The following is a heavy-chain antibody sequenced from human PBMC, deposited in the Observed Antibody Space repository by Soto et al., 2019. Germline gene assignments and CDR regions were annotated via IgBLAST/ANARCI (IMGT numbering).Heavy chain of an antibody. J-gene: IGHJ4*02. D-gene: IGHD4-17*01. V-gene: IGHV1-24*01. CDR3: AAGVTTFDY. Sequence: ASVKVSCKVSGNTLTGLPMHWVRQAPGKGLEWMGSVDPEEGERVFAQRFQGRVTMTEDTSTDTAYMELSSLKSEDTAVYYCAAGVTTFDYWGQGTLVTAPQ. CDR1: GNTLTGLP. CDR2: VDPEEGER.